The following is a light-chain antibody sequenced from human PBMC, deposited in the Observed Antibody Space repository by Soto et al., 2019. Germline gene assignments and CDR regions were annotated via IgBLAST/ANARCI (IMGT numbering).Light chain of an antibody. J-gene: IGKJ2*01. CDR2: GAS. V-gene: IGKV3-20*01. Sequence: EVVLTQSPGTLSLSPGERATLSCRASQSVSSTYLACYQHKPGQTPRLLIYGASTRAIGIPDRFSGSGSGTDFTLTISRLEPEDFAVYYCQQYGRSYTFGQGTKLQIK. CDR3: QQYGRSYT. CDR1: QSVSSTY.